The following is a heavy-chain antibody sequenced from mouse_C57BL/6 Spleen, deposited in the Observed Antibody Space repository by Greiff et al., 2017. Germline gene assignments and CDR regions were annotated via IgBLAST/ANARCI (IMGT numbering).Heavy chain of an antibody. CDR3: APYYGNYEGYAMDY. CDR2: ITPATGNT. CDR1: GFNIKNTY. V-gene: IGHV14-3*01. D-gene: IGHD2-10*01. J-gene: IGHJ4*01. Sequence: VQLQPSVAELVRPGASVKLSCTASGFNIKNTYLHWVKQRHEQGLVWIGRITPATGNTKYAPKFQGKATITADTSSNTAYLQLSSLTSEDTAIYYCAPYYGNYEGYAMDYWGQGTSVTVAS.